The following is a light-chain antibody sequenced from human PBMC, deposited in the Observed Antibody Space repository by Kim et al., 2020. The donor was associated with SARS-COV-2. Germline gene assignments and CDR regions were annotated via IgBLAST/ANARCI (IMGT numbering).Light chain of an antibody. CDR3: QVWDRSTNRV. V-gene: IGLV3-21*04. CDR2: YDT. J-gene: IGLJ3*02. CDR1: NIGSKS. Sequence: SYELTQPPSLSVAPGKTARITCGGDNIGSKSVHWYQQKPGQAPVVVIYYDTGRPSGVPERVSGSNSGDTATLTISRVEAGDEADYYCQVWDRSTNRVFGGGTQLTVL.